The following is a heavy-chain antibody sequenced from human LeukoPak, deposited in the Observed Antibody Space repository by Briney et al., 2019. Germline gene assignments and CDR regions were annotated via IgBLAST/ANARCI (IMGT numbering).Heavy chain of an antibody. J-gene: IGHJ3*02. CDR3: ARVSSHDYGDYVDAFDI. Sequence: SETLSLTCTVSGGSISSYYWSWIRQPPGKGLEWIGYIYYSGSTNYNPPLKSRVTISVDTSKNQFSLKLSSVTAADTAVYYCARVSSHDYGDYVDAFDIWGQGTMVTVSS. CDR2: IYYSGST. CDR1: GGSISSYY. V-gene: IGHV4-59*01. D-gene: IGHD4-17*01.